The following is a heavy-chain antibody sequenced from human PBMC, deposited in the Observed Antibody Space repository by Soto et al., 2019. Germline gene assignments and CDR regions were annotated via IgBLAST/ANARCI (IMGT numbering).Heavy chain of an antibody. V-gene: IGHV1-18*01. CDR2: ISGFNGQT. CDR1: GNTFASYG. J-gene: IGHJ4*02. CDR3: ARVDARGVAVVREY. D-gene: IGHD3-10*01. Sequence: QVQLVQSGPEVKKPGASVKVSCKASGNTFASYGFSWVRQAPGQGLEWMGWISGFNGQTNYALKFQGRVTLTTDTSTSTAYMELRSLRSDDTAVYFCARVDARGVAVVREYWGQGTLVTVSS.